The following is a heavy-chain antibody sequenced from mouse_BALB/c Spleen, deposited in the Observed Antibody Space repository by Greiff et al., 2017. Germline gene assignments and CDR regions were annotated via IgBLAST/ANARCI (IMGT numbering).Heavy chain of an antibody. J-gene: IGHJ4*01. CDR1: GFTFSSYA. CDR2: ISSGGST. V-gene: IGHV5-6-5*01. Sequence: EVKLQESGGGLVKPGGSLKLSCAASGFTFSSYAMSWVRQTPEKRLEWVASISSGGSTYYPDSVKGRFTISRDNARNILYLQMSSLRSEDTAMYYCARGAGYYYAMDYWGQGTSVTVSS. CDR3: ARGAGYYYAMDY.